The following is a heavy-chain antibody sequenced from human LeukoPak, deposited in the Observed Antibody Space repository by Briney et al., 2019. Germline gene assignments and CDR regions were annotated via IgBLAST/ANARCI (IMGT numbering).Heavy chain of an antibody. CDR3: AKGSGWYFD. J-gene: IGHJ4*02. D-gene: IGHD6-19*01. Sequence: TGGSLRLSCAASGFTISSHAMSWVRQAPGKGLEWVSAISGSGGSTYYADSVKGRFTISRDNSKNTLYLQMNSLRAEDTAVYYCAKGSGWYFDWGQGTLVTVSS. CDR2: ISGSGGST. CDR1: GFTISSHA. V-gene: IGHV3-23*01.